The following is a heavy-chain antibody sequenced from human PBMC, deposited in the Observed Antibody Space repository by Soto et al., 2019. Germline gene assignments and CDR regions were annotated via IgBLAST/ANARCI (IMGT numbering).Heavy chain of an antibody. V-gene: IGHV1-69*13. CDR2: IIPIFGTA. Sequence: GASVKVSCKASGGTFSSYAISWVRQAPGQGXEWMGGIIPIFGTANYAQKFQGRVTITADESTSTAYMELSSLRSEDTAVYYCASSLGVAGRDYYYYYGMDVWGQGTTVTVSS. D-gene: IGHD6-19*01. J-gene: IGHJ6*02. CDR3: ASSLGVAGRDYYYYYGMDV. CDR1: GGTFSSYA.